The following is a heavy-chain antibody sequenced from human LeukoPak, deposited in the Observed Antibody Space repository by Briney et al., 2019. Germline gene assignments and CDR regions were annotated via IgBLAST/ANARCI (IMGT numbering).Heavy chain of an antibody. CDR2: ISGSGGST. D-gene: IGHD6-19*01. Sequence: PGGSLRLSCAASGFTFSSYAMSWVRQAPGKGLEWVSAISGSGGSTYYADSVKGRFTISRDNSKNTLYLQMNSLRAEDTAVYYCAKDCSGGRYYYHGMDVWGQGTTVTVSS. CDR3: AKDCSGGRYYYHGMDV. J-gene: IGHJ6*02. V-gene: IGHV3-23*01. CDR1: GFTFSSYA.